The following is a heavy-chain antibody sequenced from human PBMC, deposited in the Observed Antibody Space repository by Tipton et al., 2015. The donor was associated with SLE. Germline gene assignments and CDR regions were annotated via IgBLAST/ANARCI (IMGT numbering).Heavy chain of an antibody. V-gene: IGHV4-38-2*01. D-gene: IGHD5-24*01. CDR2: IFHSGDT. CDR1: GYSISSGYF. CDR3: VRLELPATKADY. J-gene: IGHJ4*02. Sequence: GLVKPSDTLSLSCAVSGYSISSGYFLGWIRQPPGKGLEWLGTIFHSGDTYYNPSLKSRLTLSIDTSKNQFSLKLRSVTAADTAVYYCVRLELPATKADYWGPGTLVTVSS.